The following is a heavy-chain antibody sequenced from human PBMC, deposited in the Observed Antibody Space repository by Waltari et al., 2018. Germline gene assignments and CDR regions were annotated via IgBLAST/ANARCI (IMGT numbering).Heavy chain of an antibody. J-gene: IGHJ6*03. Sequence: QLQLQESGPGLVKPSETLSLTCTVSGGSISSSSYYWGWIRQPPGKGLEWIGSIYYSGSTYYNPSLKSRVTISVDTSKNQFSLKLSSVTAADTAVYYCARHLSYSNSLFYYYYMDVWGKGTTVTVSS. D-gene: IGHD4-4*01. CDR3: ARHLSYSNSLFYYYYMDV. CDR1: GGSISSSSYY. V-gene: IGHV4-39*01. CDR2: IYYSGST.